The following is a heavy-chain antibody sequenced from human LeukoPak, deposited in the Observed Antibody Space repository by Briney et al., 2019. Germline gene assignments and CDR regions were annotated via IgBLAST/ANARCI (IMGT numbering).Heavy chain of an antibody. J-gene: IGHJ4*02. V-gene: IGHV3-33*01. Sequence: PGRSLRLSCAASGFTFSSYGMHWVRQAPGKGLEWAAVIWYDGSNKYYADSVKGRFTISRDNSKNTLYLQMNSLRAEDTAVYYCARVTLGELSLPDYWGQGTLVTVSS. CDR1: GFTFSSYG. CDR2: IWYDGSNK. CDR3: ARVTLGELSLPDY. D-gene: IGHD3-16*02.